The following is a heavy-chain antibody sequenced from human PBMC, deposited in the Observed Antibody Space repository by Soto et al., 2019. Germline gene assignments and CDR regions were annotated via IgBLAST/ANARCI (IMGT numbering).Heavy chain of an antibody. CDR3: ARHPPDYNYYYYGMDV. Sequence: GESLKISCKGSGYSFTSYWISWVRQMPGKGLEWMGRIDPSDSYTNYSPSFQGHVTISADKSISTAYLQWSSLKASDTAMYYCARHPPDYNYYYYGMDVWGQGTTVTVSS. V-gene: IGHV5-10-1*01. CDR2: IDPSDSYT. D-gene: IGHD4-17*01. J-gene: IGHJ6*02. CDR1: GYSFTSYW.